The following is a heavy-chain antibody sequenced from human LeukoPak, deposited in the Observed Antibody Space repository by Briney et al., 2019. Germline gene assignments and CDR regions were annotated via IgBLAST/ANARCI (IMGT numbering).Heavy chain of an antibody. J-gene: IGHJ4*02. V-gene: IGHV1-69*05. CDR3: AREGVDNWNYEGFDY. Sequence: SVKVSCKAARGTFSSYAISWVRQAPGQGLEWMGGIIPIFGTANYAQKFQGRVTITTDESTSTAYMELSSLRSEDTAVYYCAREGVDNWNYEGFDYWGQGTLVTVSS. D-gene: IGHD1-7*01. CDR1: RGTFSSYA. CDR2: IIPIFGTA.